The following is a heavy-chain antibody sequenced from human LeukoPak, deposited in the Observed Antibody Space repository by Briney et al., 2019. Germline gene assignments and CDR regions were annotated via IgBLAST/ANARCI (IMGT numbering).Heavy chain of an antibody. CDR3: AKPPTYCGGDCYDH. V-gene: IGHV3-23*01. Sequence: GGSLRLSCARSGFTFSTYAMSWVRQAPGKGLEWVSTITGSGGSTYYADSVKGRFTISRDNSKNTLYLHLNSLRAEDTAVYYCAKPPTYCGGDCYDHWGQGTLVTVSP. D-gene: IGHD2-21*01. CDR2: ITGSGGST. J-gene: IGHJ4*02. CDR1: GFTFSTYA.